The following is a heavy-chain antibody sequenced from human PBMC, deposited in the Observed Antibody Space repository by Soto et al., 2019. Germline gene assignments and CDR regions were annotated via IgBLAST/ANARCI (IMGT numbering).Heavy chain of an antibody. J-gene: IGHJ4*02. D-gene: IGHD2-2*01. CDR1: GGSFSGYY. V-gene: IGHV4-34*01. Sequence: SETLSLTCAVYGGSFSGYYWSWIRQPPGKGLEWIGEINHSGSTNYNPSLKSRVTISVDTSKNQFSLKLSSVTAADTAVYYCARGRDPQIVVVPAAPFDYWGQGTLVTVSS. CDR2: INHSGST. CDR3: ARGRDPQIVVVPAAPFDY.